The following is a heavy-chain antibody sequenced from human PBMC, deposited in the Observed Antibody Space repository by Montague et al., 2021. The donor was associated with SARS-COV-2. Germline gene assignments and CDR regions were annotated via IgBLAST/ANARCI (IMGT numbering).Heavy chain of an antibody. Sequence: SETLSLTCTVSGGSISSSSYYWGWIRQPPGKGLEWIGSIYYSRTTYSNPSLKSRVTVSVDTSKNQFSLKLSSVTAADTAVYYCARLGDILTGYSNWFDPWGQGTLVTVPS. CDR2: IYYSRTT. J-gene: IGHJ5*02. CDR1: GGSISSSSYY. V-gene: IGHV4-39*01. D-gene: IGHD3-9*01. CDR3: ARLGDILTGYSNWFDP.